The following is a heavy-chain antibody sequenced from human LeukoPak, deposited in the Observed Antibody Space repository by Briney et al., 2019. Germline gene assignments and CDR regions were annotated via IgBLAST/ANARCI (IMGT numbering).Heavy chain of an antibody. V-gene: IGHV1-69*06. CDR3: ARGRPPRGYLFYYYYYYMDV. D-gene: IGHD3-16*02. J-gene: IGHJ6*03. CDR2: IIPIFGTA. CDR1: GGTFSSYA. Sequence: GASVKVSCKASGGTFSSYAISWVRQAPGQGLEWMGGIIPIFGTANYAQKFQGRVTITADKSTSTAYMELSSLRSEDTAVYYCARGRPPRGYLFYYYYYYMDVWGKGTTVTVSS.